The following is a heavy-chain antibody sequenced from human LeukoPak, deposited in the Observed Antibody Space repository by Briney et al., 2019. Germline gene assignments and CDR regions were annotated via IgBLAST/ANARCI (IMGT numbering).Heavy chain of an antibody. D-gene: IGHD3-22*01. J-gene: IGHJ4*02. Sequence: RSGRSLRLSCVASGFTFSSNGMHWVRQAPGKGLEWVAVIWYDGSNKYYADSVKGRFTISRDNSKNTLYLQMNSLRAEDTAVYYCAKVTDSSGYSFDYWGQGTLVTVSS. CDR1: GFTFSSNG. CDR2: IWYDGSNK. V-gene: IGHV3-33*06. CDR3: AKVTDSSGYSFDY.